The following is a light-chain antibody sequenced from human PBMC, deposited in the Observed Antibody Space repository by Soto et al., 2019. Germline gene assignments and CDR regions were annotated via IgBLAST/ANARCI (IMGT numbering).Light chain of an antibody. J-gene: IGLJ3*02. CDR2: EGT. CDR3: AVWDDKLNGL. V-gene: IGLV2-14*02. Sequence: QSALTQPASVSGSPGQSITISCTGTSSDVVNDLLVSWYQQQPGKAPKLMIYEGTKRPAGVSDRFSGSKSGNTASLAISGLRSEDEADYYCAVWDDKLNGLFGGGTKLTVL. CDR1: SSDVVNDLL.